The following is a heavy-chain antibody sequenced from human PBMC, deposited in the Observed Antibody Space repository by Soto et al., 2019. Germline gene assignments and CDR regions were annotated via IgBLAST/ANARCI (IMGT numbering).Heavy chain of an antibody. CDR1: GFTFSSYA. Sequence: GGSLRLSCAASGFTFSSYAMHWVRQAPGKGLEWVAVISYDGSNKYYADSVKGRFTISRDNSKNTLYLQMNSLRAEDTAVYYCARDQQYNWNYRRHLKLGFDPWGQGTLVTVSS. V-gene: IGHV3-30-3*01. CDR3: ARDQQYNWNYRRHLKLGFDP. D-gene: IGHD1-7*01. CDR2: ISYDGSNK. J-gene: IGHJ5*02.